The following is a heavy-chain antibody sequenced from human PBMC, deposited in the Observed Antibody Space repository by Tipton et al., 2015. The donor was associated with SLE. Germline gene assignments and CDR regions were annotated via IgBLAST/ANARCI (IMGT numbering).Heavy chain of an antibody. J-gene: IGHJ6*02. CDR2: IDHGGST. CDR3: ARGKGNSSGWGHYYFYGMDV. V-gene: IGHV4-34*01. Sequence: GSLRLSCGVYGGSFSGYSWTWIRQTPGKGLEWIGEIDHGGSTNYNPSLKTRVTMSVDTSKRQFSLRLDSVTAADTAIYYCARGKGNSSGWGHYYFYGMDVWGQGTTVTVSS. CDR1: GGSFSGYS. D-gene: IGHD6-19*01.